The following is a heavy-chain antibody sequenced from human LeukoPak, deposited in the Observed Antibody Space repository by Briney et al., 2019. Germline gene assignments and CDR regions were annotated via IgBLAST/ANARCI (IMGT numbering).Heavy chain of an antibody. V-gene: IGHV3-7*01. Sequence: GGSLRLSCAAPGFTFNNYWMTCVRQAPGKGREWVAHIHESGSYQNYVDSVKGRFTVSRDNTKSALYLQMSNLRAEDTAVYYCARNIPGGDSSLDQWGQGTLVTVSS. J-gene: IGHJ5*02. D-gene: IGHD5-18*01. CDR1: GFTFNNYW. CDR3: ARNIPGGDSSLDQ. CDR2: IHESGSYQ.